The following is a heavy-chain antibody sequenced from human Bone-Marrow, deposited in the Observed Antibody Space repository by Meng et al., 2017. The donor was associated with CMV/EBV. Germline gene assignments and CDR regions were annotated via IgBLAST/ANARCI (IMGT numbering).Heavy chain of an antibody. J-gene: IGHJ6*01. Sequence: GGSLRLSCAASGFTFSSYWMSWVRQAPGKGLEWVANIKQDGSEKYYVDSVKGRFTISRDNAKNSLYLQMNSLRAEDTAVYYCARVGSSSSFASYYYYGMDVWGQGTTVTCSS. D-gene: IGHD6-6*01. V-gene: IGHV3-7*01. CDR3: ARVGSSSSFASYYYYGMDV. CDR1: GFTFSSYW. CDR2: IKQDGSEK.